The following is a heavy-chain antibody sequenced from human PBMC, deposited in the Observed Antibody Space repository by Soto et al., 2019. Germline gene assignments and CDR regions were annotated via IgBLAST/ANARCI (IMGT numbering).Heavy chain of an antibody. CDR2: ISTYSENT. CDR3: ARDANSDSSGYYSDY. J-gene: IGHJ4*02. Sequence: ASVKVSCKCSGYTFTSYSINWVLQAPGQGLEWMGWISTYSENTKHAQKFQGRVTMTTDTSTSTAYMELKSLRSDDTAVYYCARDANSDSSGYYSDYWGQGTLVTVSS. D-gene: IGHD3-22*01. CDR1: GYTFTSYS. V-gene: IGHV1-18*01.